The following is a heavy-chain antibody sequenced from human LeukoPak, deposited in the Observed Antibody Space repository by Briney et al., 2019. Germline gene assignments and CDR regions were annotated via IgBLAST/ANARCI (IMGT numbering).Heavy chain of an antibody. CDR2: IYYSGST. CDR1: GGSISSYY. Sequence: SETLSLTCTVSGGSISSYYWSWIRQPPGKGLEWIGYIYYSGSTNYNPSLKSRVTISVDTSKNQSSLKLSSVTAADTAVYYCARVSVTMVRGVIFDYWGQGTLVTVSS. J-gene: IGHJ4*02. V-gene: IGHV4-59*01. D-gene: IGHD3-10*01. CDR3: ARVSVTMVRGVIFDY.